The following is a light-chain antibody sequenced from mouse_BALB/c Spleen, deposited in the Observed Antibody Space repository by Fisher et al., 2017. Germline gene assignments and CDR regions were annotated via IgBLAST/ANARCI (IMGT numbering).Light chain of an antibody. CDR2: STS. V-gene: IGKV4-57-1*01. CDR3: QQWSSYPWT. CDR1: SSVSSSY. Sequence: DIVITQSPAIMSASPGEKVTMTCRASSSVSSSYLHWYQQKSGASPKLWIYSTSNLASGVPARFSGSGSGTSYSLTISRMEAEDAATYYCQQWSSYPWTFGGGTKLEIK. J-gene: IGKJ1*01.